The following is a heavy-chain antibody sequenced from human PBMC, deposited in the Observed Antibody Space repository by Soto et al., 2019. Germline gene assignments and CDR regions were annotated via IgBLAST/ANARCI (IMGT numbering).Heavy chain of an antibody. D-gene: IGHD6-6*01. Sequence: SETLSLTCAVYGGSFSGYYWSWIRQPPGKGLEWIGEINHSGSTNYNPTLKSRVTISVDTAKNQFSLMLSSVTAADTAVYYCARGVGSSSPYYFDYWGQGTLVTVSS. V-gene: IGHV4-34*01. CDR1: GGSFSGYY. CDR2: INHSGST. CDR3: ARGVGSSSPYYFDY. J-gene: IGHJ4*02.